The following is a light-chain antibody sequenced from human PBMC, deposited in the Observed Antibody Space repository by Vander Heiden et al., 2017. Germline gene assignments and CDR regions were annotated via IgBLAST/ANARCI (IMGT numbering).Light chain of an antibody. CDR2: EVS. CDR3: SSYAGRSNYVV. Sequence: QSALTQPPPASGSPGQSVTISCTGTTSDVGAYNYVSWYQQHPGKAPKVMIYEVSKRPSGVADRFSGSKSGNTASLTVSGLRADDEADYYCSSYAGRSNYVVFGGGTKLTVL. CDR1: TSDVGAYNY. V-gene: IGLV2-8*01. J-gene: IGLJ2*01.